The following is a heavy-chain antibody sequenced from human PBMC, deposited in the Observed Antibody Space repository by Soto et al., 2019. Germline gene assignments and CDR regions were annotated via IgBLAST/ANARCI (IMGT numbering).Heavy chain of an antibody. CDR3: ARAWDWNLYFRRDYYDMDV. V-gene: IGHV3-21*01. D-gene: IGHD1-1*01. Sequence: EVQLVESGGGLVKPGGSLRLSWVASGFTFNTFTMHWVRQAPGKGLEWVSSISSTGNTIYYAESVRGRFTISRDNPRNSLYLQLNGLRAEGTAVYSCARAWDWNLYFRRDYYDMDVWGQGTMVTVSS. CDR1: GFTFNTFT. CDR2: ISSTGNTI. J-gene: IGHJ6*02.